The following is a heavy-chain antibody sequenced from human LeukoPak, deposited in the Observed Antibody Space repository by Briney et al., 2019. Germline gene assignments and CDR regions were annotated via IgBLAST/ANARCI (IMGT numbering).Heavy chain of an antibody. V-gene: IGHV3-23*01. D-gene: IGHD2-21*02. CDR3: ATLQHIVVVTALDY. J-gene: IGHJ4*02. CDR2: ISGSGGST. Sequence: PGGSLRLSCAASGFTFSSYAMTWVRQAPGKGLEWVSAISGSGGSTYYADSVKGRFTISRDNSKNTLYLQMNSLRAEDTAIYYCATLQHIVVVTALDYWSQGTLVTVSS. CDR1: GFTFSSYA.